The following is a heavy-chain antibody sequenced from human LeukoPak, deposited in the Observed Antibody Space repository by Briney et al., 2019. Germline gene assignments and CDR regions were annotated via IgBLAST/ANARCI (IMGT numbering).Heavy chain of an antibody. V-gene: IGHV4-39*01. CDR2: IYYSGTT. Sequence: KPSETLSLTCTVSGGSISSSNYYWGWIRQPPGKGLEWIGTIYYSGTTYYSPSLKSRVTISVDTSRNQFSLKLSSVTAADTAVYYCAKAYCSSASCAKLGYFDFWGQGTLVSVSS. D-gene: IGHD2-2*01. J-gene: IGHJ4*02. CDR1: GGSISSSNYY. CDR3: AKAYCSSASCAKLGYFDF.